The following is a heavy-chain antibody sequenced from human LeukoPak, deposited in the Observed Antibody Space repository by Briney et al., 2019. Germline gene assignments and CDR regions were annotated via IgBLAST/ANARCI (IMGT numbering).Heavy chain of an antibody. CDR1: GFTFTSSA. Sequence: ASVKVSCKASGFTFTSSAMQWVRQARGQRLEWIGWIVVGSGNTNYAQKLQERVIITRDMSTSTAYMELSSLRSEDTAVYYCAAGRTGSGAFDIWGQGTMVTVSS. V-gene: IGHV1-58*02. CDR3: AAGRTGSGAFDI. J-gene: IGHJ3*02. D-gene: IGHD1-26*01. CDR2: IVVGSGNT.